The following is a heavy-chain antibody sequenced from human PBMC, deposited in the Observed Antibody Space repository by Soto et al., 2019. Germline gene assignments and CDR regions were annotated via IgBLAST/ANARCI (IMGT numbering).Heavy chain of an antibody. CDR2: TYYRSKWYN. V-gene: IGHV6-1*01. Sequence: SQTLSLTCAISGDSVSSNSATWNWIRQSPSRGLEWLGRTYYRSKWYNDYAVSVKGRITVNPDTSKNHFSLHLNSVTPEDTAVYYCARAHGVYFDYWGQGTLVTVSS. CDR3: ARAHGVYFDY. CDR1: GDSVSSNSAT. J-gene: IGHJ4*02. D-gene: IGHD2-8*01.